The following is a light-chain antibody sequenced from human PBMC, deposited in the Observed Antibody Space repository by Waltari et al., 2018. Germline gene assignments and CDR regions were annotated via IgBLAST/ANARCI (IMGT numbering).Light chain of an antibody. Sequence: DIQITQSPSSLSASVGDTVTITCRASQGMSSYLNWFQQKPGKAPQLLIYAATTLQSGVPSRFSGYGSGADFTLTISSLQHEDFASYCCLQHNSFPYSFGQGTKLEIK. CDR2: AAT. CDR1: QGMSSY. CDR3: LQHNSFPYS. J-gene: IGKJ2*03. V-gene: IGKV1-17*01.